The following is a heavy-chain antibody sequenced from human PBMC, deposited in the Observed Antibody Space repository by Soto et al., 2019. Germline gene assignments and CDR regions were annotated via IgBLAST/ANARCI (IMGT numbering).Heavy chain of an antibody. CDR3: AKDRTTVDFHYGMDV. Sequence: EVQLLESGGGLVQPGGSLRLSCAASGFTVSSYAMTWVRQAPGKGLEWVSGISGGGGSTYYSDSVKGRFTISRDNYKNTLFLQMNSLRAEDTAVYYCAKDRTTVDFHYGMDVWGQGTTVSVSS. CDR2: ISGGGGST. J-gene: IGHJ6*02. CDR1: GFTVSSYA. V-gene: IGHV3-23*01. D-gene: IGHD4-17*01.